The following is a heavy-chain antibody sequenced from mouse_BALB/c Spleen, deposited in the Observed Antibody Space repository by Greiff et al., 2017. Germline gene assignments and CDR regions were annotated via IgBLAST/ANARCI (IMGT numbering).Heavy chain of an antibody. CDR2: IWTGGGT. CDR1: GFSLTSYD. Sequence: VQLQESGPGLVAPSQSLSITCTVSGFSLTSYDISWIRQPPGKGLEWLGVIWTGGGTNYNSAFMSRLSISKDNSKSQVFLKMNSLQTDDTAIYYCVRDTRPDYYAMDYWGQGTSVTVSS. J-gene: IGHJ4*01. CDR3: VRDTRPDYYAMDY. V-gene: IGHV2-9-2*01.